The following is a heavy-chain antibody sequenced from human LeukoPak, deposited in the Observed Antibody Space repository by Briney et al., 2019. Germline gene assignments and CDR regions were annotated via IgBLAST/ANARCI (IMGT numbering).Heavy chain of an antibody. CDR1: GGSISRSSSYY. J-gene: IGHJ5*02. V-gene: IGHV4-39*01. CDR3: ARHDVDNWFDP. Sequence: SETLSLTCTVSGGSISRSSSYYWGWIRQPPGKGLEWIGSIYYSGSTYYNPSLKSRVTISVDTSKNQFSLKLSSVTAADTAVYYCARHDVDNWFDPWGQGTLVTVSS. CDR2: IYYSGST.